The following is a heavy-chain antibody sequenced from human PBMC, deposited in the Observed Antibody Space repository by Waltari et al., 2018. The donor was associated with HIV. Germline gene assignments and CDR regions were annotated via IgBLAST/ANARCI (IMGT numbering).Heavy chain of an antibody. D-gene: IGHD6-19*01. CDR2: ISSDASST. CDR3: ARIYSSGWYEYFDY. CDR1: GFTFSSYW. V-gene: IGHV3-74*01. Sequence: VESGGGLVQPGGSLRLSCAASGFTFSSYWMHWVRQAPGKGLVWVSRISSDASSTSYADSVKGRFTISRDNAKNTLYLQMNSLRAEDTAVYYCARIYSSGWYEYFDYWGQGTLVTVSS. J-gene: IGHJ4*02.